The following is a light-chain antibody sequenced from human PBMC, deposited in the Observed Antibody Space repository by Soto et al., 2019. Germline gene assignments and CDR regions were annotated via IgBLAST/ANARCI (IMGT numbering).Light chain of an antibody. V-gene: IGLV2-8*01. J-gene: IGLJ1*01. CDR1: SSDVSGYNY. Sequence: QSVLTQPPSASRSPGQSVAISCTGTSSDVSGYNYVSWYQQHPGKAPKLMIYEVNKRPSGGPDRFSGSKSGNTASLTVSGLQAEDEADYYCSSYAGSSNVFGTGTKVTVL. CDR2: EVN. CDR3: SSYAGSSNV.